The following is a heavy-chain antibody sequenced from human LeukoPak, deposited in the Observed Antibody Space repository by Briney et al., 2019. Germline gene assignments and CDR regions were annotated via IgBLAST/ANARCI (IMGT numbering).Heavy chain of an antibody. J-gene: IGHJ6*02. CDR1: GGPFSAYY. CDR3: ARGGDIVVVVAATPPAGPYYYYGLDV. CDR2: INHSGST. D-gene: IGHD2-15*01. Sequence: SGTLSLTCAVYGGPFSAYYWTWIRQPPGKGLEWIGEINHSGSTNRNPSLKSRVTMSIDTYKNQLSLKLTSVTAADTAVYYCARGGDIVVVVAATPPAGPYYYYGLDVWGQGTTVTVSS. V-gene: IGHV4-34*01.